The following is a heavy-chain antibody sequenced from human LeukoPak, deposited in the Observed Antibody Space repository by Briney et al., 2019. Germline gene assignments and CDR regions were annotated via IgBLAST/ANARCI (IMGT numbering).Heavy chain of an antibody. CDR1: GGSISSGGYY. D-gene: IGHD3-9*01. J-gene: IGHJ4*02. CDR2: IYYSGST. V-gene: IGHV4-31*03. Sequence: PAETLSLTCIASGGSISSGGYYWSWIRQHPGKGLEWIGYIYYSGSTYYNPSLKSRVTISVDTSKNQFSLKLSSVTAADTAVYYCARGSRLTHYFDYWSQGTLVTVSS. CDR3: ARGSRLTHYFDY.